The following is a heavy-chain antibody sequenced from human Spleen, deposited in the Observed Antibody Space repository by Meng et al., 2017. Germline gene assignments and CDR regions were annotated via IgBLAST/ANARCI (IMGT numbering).Heavy chain of an antibody. CDR1: GYNFPDYY. CDR2: IDPKNGDT. D-gene: IGHD6-13*01. V-gene: IGHV1-2*06. J-gene: IGHJ4*02. CDR3: ARDEDISAAGKLFGDY. Sequence: QVPPVQSGAEVKKPGASVKVSCKPSGYNFPDYYIHWVRQAPGQGLEWMGRIDPKNGDTHYAQKFQGRVTMTGDTSISTAYMDLSGLRSDDTAVYYCARDEDISAAGKLFGDYWGQGTLVTVSS.